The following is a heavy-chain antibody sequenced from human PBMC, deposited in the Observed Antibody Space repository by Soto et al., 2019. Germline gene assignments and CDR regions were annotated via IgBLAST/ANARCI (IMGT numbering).Heavy chain of an antibody. CDR2: MNPNSGNT. CDR1: GYTYNSYD. D-gene: IGHD6-25*01. Sequence: ASVKVCCKASGYTYNSYDINWVRQATGQGLEWMGWMNPNSGNTGYAQKFQGRVTMTRNTSISTAYMELSSLRSEDTAVYYCARELYSSVMFDPWGQGTLVTVS. V-gene: IGHV1-8*01. J-gene: IGHJ5*02. CDR3: ARELYSSVMFDP.